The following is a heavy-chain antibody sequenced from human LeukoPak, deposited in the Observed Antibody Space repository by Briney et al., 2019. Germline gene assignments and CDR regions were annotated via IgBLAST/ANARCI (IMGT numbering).Heavy chain of an antibody. CDR1: GFTFSSYA. Sequence: GGSLRLSCAASGFTFSSYAMHWVRQAPGKGLEWVAVISYDGSNKYYADSVKGRFTISRDNSKNTLYLQMNSLRAEDTAVYYCAKEELGYCTNGVCPPHDWGQGTLVTVSS. CDR3: AKEELGYCTNGVCPPHD. V-gene: IGHV3-30*04. CDR2: ISYDGSNK. D-gene: IGHD2-8*01. J-gene: IGHJ4*02.